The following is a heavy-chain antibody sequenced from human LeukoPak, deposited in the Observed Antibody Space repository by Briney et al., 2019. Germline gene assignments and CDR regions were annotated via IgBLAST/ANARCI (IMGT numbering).Heavy chain of an antibody. CDR1: GYTFTSYD. Sequence: ASVKVSCKASGYTFTSYDINWVRQATGQGLEWMGWMNPNSGDTGYAQKFQGRVTITRNSSVSTAYMELSSLGSDDTAVYYCARGPSGHYYYYMDVWGKGTTVTVSS. CDR3: ARGPSGHYYYYMDV. CDR2: MNPNSGDT. V-gene: IGHV1-8*03. D-gene: IGHD2-15*01. J-gene: IGHJ6*03.